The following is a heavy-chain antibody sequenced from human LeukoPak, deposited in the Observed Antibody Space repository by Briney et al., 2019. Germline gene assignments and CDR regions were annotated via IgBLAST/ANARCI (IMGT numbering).Heavy chain of an antibody. D-gene: IGHD5-18*01. J-gene: IGHJ5*02. CDR1: GLTFSSYA. CDR3: ARDGPLAMDNWFDP. CDR2: ISYDGSNK. Sequence: GGSLRLSCAASGLTFSSYAMHWVRQAPGKGLEWVAVISYDGSNKYYADSVKGRFTISRDNSKNPLYLQMNSLRAEDTAVYYCARDGPLAMDNWFDPWGQGTLVTVSS. V-gene: IGHV3-30-3*01.